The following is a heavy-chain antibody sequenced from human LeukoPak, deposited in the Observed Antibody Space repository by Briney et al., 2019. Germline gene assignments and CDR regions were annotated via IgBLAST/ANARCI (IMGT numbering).Heavy chain of an antibody. CDR1: GFTFSNYA. CDR3: AKFYDGYSYGLLDY. Sequence: PGGSLRLSCAASGFTFSNYAMSWVRQGPGKGLEWVSTISGSGGSTDYADSVKGRFTISRDNSKNTLHLQMNSLRAEDTAVYYCAKFYDGYSYGLLDYWGQGTLVTVSS. CDR2: ISGSGGST. J-gene: IGHJ4*02. V-gene: IGHV3-23*01. D-gene: IGHD5-18*01.